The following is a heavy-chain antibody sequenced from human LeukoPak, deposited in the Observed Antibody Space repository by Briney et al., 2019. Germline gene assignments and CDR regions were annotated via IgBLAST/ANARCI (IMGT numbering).Heavy chain of an antibody. J-gene: IGHJ4*02. Sequence: GGSLRLSCAATGFTFSSYGMHWLRQAPGKGPEWVAVIWYDGSNKYYADSVKGRFTISRDNSKNTLYLQMNSLRAEDTAVYYCARPSIAVAGPLDNWGQGTLVTVSS. CDR3: ARPSIAVAGPLDN. CDR1: GFTFSSYG. V-gene: IGHV3-33*01. CDR2: IWYDGSNK. D-gene: IGHD6-19*01.